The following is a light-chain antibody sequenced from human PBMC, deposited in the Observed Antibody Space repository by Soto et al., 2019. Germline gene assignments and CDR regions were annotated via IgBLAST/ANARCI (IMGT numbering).Light chain of an antibody. CDR2: AAS. CDR1: QGISSY. V-gene: IGKV1-8*01. CDR3: QQYYSYPWS. J-gene: IGKJ1*01. Sequence: AIRMTQSPSSLSASTGDRVTITCRASQGISSYLAWYQQKPGKAPKLLIYAASTLQSGVQSRFSGSGSGTDFTLTISCLQSEDFATYYCQQYYSYPWSFGQGTKVEIK.